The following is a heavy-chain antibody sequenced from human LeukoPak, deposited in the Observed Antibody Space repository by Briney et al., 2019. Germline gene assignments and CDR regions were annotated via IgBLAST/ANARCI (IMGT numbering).Heavy chain of an antibody. CDR1: GGTFSSYA. Sequence: SVKVSCKASGGTFSSYAISWVRQAPGQGLEWMGGIIPILRTANYAQKFQGRVTITADESTSTAYMELSSLRSEDTAVYYCARSRGDGYKLDYWGQGTLVTVSS. D-gene: IGHD5-24*01. CDR3: ARSRGDGYKLDY. CDR2: IIPILRTA. V-gene: IGHV1-69*01. J-gene: IGHJ4*02.